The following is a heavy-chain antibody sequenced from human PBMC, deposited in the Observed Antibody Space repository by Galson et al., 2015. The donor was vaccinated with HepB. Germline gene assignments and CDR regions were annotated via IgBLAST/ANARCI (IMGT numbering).Heavy chain of an antibody. D-gene: IGHD6-13*01. CDR1: GGTFSSYA. Sequence: SVKVSCKASGGTFSSYAISRVRQAPGQGLEWMGGIIPIFGIANYAQKFQGRVTITADESTSTAYMELSSLRSEDTAVYYCATRPEDAGTMDYWGQGTLVTVSS. CDR2: IIPIFGIA. J-gene: IGHJ4*02. V-gene: IGHV1-69*13. CDR3: ATRPEDAGTMDY.